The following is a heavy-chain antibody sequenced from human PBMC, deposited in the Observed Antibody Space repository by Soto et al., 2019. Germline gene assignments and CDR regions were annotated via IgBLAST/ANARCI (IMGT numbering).Heavy chain of an antibody. D-gene: IGHD3-16*02. J-gene: IGHJ1*01. CDR2: TSAGGGST. Sequence: VGSLRLSCAASGFTFSNYAMNWVRQAPGKGLEWVSTTSAGGGSTYYADSVKGRFTISRDNSKNTLYLHMDSLRAEDTAVYYCVALRAPMKSFNDWRHGTLV. CDR1: GFTFSNYA. CDR3: VALRAPMKSFND. V-gene: IGHV3-23*01.